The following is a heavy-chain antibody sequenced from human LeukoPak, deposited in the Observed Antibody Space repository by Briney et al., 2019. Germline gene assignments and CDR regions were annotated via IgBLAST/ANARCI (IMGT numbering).Heavy chain of an antibody. D-gene: IGHD3-10*01. Sequence: PGGSLRLSCAASGFTFSNYGMNWVRQAPGKGLEWVSFTDTSGRYVYYGDSVEGRFTISRDNAKNLLFLQMNGLRAEDPALYYCARRRSITLLRGVAMSDGFDIWGQGAMVAVSS. CDR1: GFTFSNYG. CDR3: ARRRSITLLRGVAMSDGFDI. J-gene: IGHJ3*02. CDR2: TDTSGRYV. V-gene: IGHV3-21*06.